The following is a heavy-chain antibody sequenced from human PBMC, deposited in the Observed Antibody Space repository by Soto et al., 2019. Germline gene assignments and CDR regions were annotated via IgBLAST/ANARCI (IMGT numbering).Heavy chain of an antibody. Sequence: LVQSGAEAKKPWTSVKVSCKASGYTFSTSTISWVRQAPGQGLEWLGWIKAYSGNTNYAPKLQGRVTMTTDTSTSTAYLELRSLTNDDTAMYYCAIANYGDDDYWGQGTLVTVSS. CDR3: AIANYGDDDY. CDR1: GYTFSTST. J-gene: IGHJ4*02. D-gene: IGHD4-17*01. V-gene: IGHV1-18*04. CDR2: IKAYSGNT.